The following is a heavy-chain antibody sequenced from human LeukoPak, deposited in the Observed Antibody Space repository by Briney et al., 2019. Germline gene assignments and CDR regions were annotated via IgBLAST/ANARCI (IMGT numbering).Heavy chain of an antibody. CDR3: TRVFVGDEYSSSGY. D-gene: IGHD6-13*01. J-gene: IGHJ4*02. CDR2: INSDGSST. CDR1: GFTFSRYY. Sequence: GGSLRLSCAASGFTFSRYYMHWVRQAPGKGLVWVSRINSDGSSTAYADSVKGRFTISRDNAKNTLYLQMNSLKVEDTAVYYCTRVFVGDEYSSSGYWGQGTLVTVSS. V-gene: IGHV3-74*01.